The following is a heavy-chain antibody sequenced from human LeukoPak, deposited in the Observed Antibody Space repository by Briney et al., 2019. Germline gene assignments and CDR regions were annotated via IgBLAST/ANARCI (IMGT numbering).Heavy chain of an antibody. J-gene: IGHJ6*03. V-gene: IGHV3-23*01. CDR2: ISGSGGST. CDR1: GFTFSNYV. D-gene: IGHD4-17*01. CDR3: ATSTVTTYKYYYYYMDV. Sequence: GGSLRLSCAASGFTFSNYVMSWVRQAPGKGLEWVSAISGSGGSTYYTDSVKGHFTISRDNSKNTLYLQMNSLRAEDTAVYYCATSTVTTYKYYYYYMDVWGKGTAVTVSS.